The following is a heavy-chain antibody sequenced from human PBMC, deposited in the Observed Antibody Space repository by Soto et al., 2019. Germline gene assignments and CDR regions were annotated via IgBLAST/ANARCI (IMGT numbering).Heavy chain of an antibody. Sequence: ASVKVSCKTSGYTFTSYGISWVRHAPGQGLEWMGWISAYNGNTNYAQKLQGRVTMTTDTSTSTAYMELRSLRSDDTAVYYCARDEWELRAFDIWGQGTMVTVSS. CDR1: GYTFTSYG. CDR2: ISAYNGNT. V-gene: IGHV1-18*01. J-gene: IGHJ3*02. CDR3: ARDEWELRAFDI. D-gene: IGHD1-26*01.